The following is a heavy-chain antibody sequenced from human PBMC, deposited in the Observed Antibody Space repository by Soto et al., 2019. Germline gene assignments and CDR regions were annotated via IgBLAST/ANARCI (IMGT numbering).Heavy chain of an antibody. CDR1: GGSISSHY. J-gene: IGHJ4*02. Sequence: SETLSLTCTVSGGSISSHYWSWIRQPPGKGLEWIGYIYYSGSTNYNPSLKSRVTISVDTSKNQFSLKLSSVTAADTAVYYCARYDSRKTARVFDYWGEETLVTVSS. V-gene: IGHV4-59*11. CDR3: ARYDSRKTARVFDY. D-gene: IGHD3-9*01. CDR2: IYYSGST.